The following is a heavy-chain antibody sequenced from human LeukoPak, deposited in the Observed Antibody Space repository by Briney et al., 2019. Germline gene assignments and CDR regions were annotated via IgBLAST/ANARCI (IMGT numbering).Heavy chain of an antibody. J-gene: IGHJ4*02. CDR3: ARAYSGSYFDY. CDR1: GGTFSSYA. CDR2: INPNSGGT. V-gene: IGHV1-2*02. D-gene: IGHD1-26*01. Sequence: ASVKVSCKASGGTFSSYAISWVRQAPGQGLEWMGWINPNSGGTNYAQKFQGRVSMTRDTSISTAYMELSRLRSDDTAVYYCARAYSGSYFDYWGQGTLVTVSS.